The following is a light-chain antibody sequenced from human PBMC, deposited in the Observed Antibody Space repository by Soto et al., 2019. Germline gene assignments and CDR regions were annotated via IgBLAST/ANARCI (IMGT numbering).Light chain of an antibody. CDR2: DAS. J-gene: IGKJ1*01. V-gene: IGKV3-11*01. CDR3: QQRSNRTWT. Sequence: EIVLTQSPATLSLSPGERATLSCRASQSVSSYLAWYQQKPGQAPRLLIYDASNMATGIPARFSGSGSGTDFTLTISSLEPEDFAVYYCQQRSNRTWTFGQGTKVEIK. CDR1: QSVSSY.